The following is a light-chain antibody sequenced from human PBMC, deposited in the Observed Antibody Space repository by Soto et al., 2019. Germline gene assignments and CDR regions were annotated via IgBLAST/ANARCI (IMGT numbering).Light chain of an antibody. J-gene: IGLJ3*02. V-gene: IGLV2-23*02. CDR3: CSYAGRSTLV. CDR2: EVS. CDR1: SSDVGSYNL. Sequence: QSALTQPASVSGSPGQSITISCTGTSSDVGSYNLVSWYQQHPGKAPKLMIYEVSKRPSGVSNRFSGSKSGNTASLTISGLQAEDEADYYCCSYAGRSTLVCGGGTKLTVL.